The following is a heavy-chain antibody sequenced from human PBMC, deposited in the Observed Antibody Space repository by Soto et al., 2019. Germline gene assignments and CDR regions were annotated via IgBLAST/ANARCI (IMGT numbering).Heavy chain of an antibody. CDR3: AKDPHNHGWAWFDP. V-gene: IGHV3-23*01. CDR1: GFTFNNYA. D-gene: IGHD6-19*01. J-gene: IGHJ5*02. CDR2: ISSSGGVT. Sequence: EVRLLESGGGLVQPGGSLRLSCAASGFTFNNYAMSWVRQAPGKGLEWVSGISSSGGVTYYVDSVKGRFSISRDNSKNTLYLQINSLRVEDTAVYYCAKDPHNHGWAWFDPWGQGTLVTVSS.